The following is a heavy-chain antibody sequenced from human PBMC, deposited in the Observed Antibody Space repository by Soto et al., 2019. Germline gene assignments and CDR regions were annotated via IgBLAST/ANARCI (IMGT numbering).Heavy chain of an antibody. D-gene: IGHD3-10*02. J-gene: IGHJ6*02. V-gene: IGHV1-24*01. CDR3: ATDSSRLFGDGLDYYYYYGMDV. Sequence: ASVKVSCKVSGYTLTELSMHWVRQAPGKGLEWMGGFDPEDGETIYAQKFQGRVTMTEDTSTDTAYMELSSLRSEDTAVYYCATDSSRLFGDGLDYYYYYGMDVWDQGTTVTVSS. CDR2: FDPEDGET. CDR1: GYTLTELS.